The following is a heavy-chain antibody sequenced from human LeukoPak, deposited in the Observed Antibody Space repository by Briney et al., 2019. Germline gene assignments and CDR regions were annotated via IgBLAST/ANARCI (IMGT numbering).Heavy chain of an antibody. CDR3: ARGESSTWTGWFRDYYYYYMDV. Sequence: ASVKVSCKASGYTFTSYGISWVRQAPGHGLEWRGWISAYNGNTNYAQKLQGRVTITRNTSISTAYMELSSLRSEDTAVYYCARGESSTWTGWFRDYYYYYMDVWGKGTTVTVSS. CDR1: GYTFTSYG. V-gene: IGHV1-18*01. J-gene: IGHJ6*03. CDR2: ISAYNGNT. D-gene: IGHD6-19*01.